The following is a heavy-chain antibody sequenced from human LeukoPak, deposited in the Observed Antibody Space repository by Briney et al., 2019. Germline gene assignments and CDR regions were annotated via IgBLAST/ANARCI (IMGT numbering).Heavy chain of an antibody. V-gene: IGHV3-23*01. CDR2: IIGSVHST. CDR1: GFTLTSYA. Sequence: GESLRLSCAASGFTLTSYAMSWVRQAPGKGLEWVSAIIGSVHSTYYADSVKGRFTISRDNSKNTLYLQMNSLGAEDTAVYYCAKHSYDSSGYYSIDYWGQGTLVTVSS. D-gene: IGHD3-22*01. J-gene: IGHJ4*02. CDR3: AKHSYDSSGYYSIDY.